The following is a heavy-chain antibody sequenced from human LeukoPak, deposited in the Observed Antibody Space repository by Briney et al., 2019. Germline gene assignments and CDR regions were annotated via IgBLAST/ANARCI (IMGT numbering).Heavy chain of an antibody. Sequence: GVSLRLSCAASGFTFSSYSMNWVRQAPGKGLEWVSVIYSGGSTYYADSVKGRFTISRDNSKNTLYLQMNSLRAEDTAVYYCARESNGGKIDYWGQGTLVTVSS. D-gene: IGHD4-23*01. CDR3: ARESNGGKIDY. CDR2: IYSGGST. J-gene: IGHJ4*02. CDR1: GFTFSSYS. V-gene: IGHV3-53*01.